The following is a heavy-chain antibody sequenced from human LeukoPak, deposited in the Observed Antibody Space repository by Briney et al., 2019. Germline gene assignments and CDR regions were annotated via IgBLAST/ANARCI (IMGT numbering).Heavy chain of an antibody. CDR3: ARSGNDAFDI. CDR2: ISSSGRTL. V-gene: IGHV3-48*04. CDR1: GFTFNNAW. D-gene: IGHD3-10*01. J-gene: IGHJ3*02. Sequence: PGGSLRLSCAASGFTFNNAWMNWVRQAPGKGLEWVSYISSSGRTLYYADSVKGRFTISRDNAKNSLYLLMNSLRAEDTAVYYCARSGNDAFDIWGQGTMVTVSS.